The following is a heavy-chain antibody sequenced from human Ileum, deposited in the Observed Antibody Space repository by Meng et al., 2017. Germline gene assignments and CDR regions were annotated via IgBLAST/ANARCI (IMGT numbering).Heavy chain of an antibody. Sequence: QVQLQGSGPGLGKPSGTLSLTCAVSSGSITSDTYWSWGRLPPGKGLEWIGQISHSGSTFYNPSLKSRVTMSVDKSKSQFSLMLTSVTAADTAVYYCARHGGYYQGFWGQGTLVTVSS. J-gene: IGHJ4*02. CDR1: SGSITSDTY. CDR2: ISHSGST. D-gene: IGHD4-23*01. V-gene: IGHV4-4*02. CDR3: ARHGGYYQGF.